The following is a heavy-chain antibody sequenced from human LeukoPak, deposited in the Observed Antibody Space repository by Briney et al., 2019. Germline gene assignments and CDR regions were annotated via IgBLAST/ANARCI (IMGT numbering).Heavy chain of an antibody. J-gene: IGHJ4*02. V-gene: IGHV3-23*01. CDR2: ISGSGGST. D-gene: IGHD2-21*02. CDR3: AKALGFFVMVTAIADY. CDR1: GFTFSSYA. Sequence: GGSLRLSCAASGFTFSSYAMSWVRQAPGKGLEWVSAISGSGGSTYYADSVKGRFTISRDNSKNTLYLQMNSLRAEDTAVYYCAKALGFFVMVTAIADYWGQGTLVTVSS.